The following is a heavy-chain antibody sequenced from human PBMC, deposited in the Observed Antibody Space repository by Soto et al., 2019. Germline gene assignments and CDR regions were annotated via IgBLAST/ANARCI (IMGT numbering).Heavy chain of an antibody. Sequence: KTSGYTFTSYGISWVRQAPGQGLEWMEWISAYNGKTNYTQQIQGRVTMTTDTSTITPYMELMSLRSDDRAVYYFAIVFSYGLRFLELSNRLINWLVPWGYITLFTVSS. CDR2: ISAYNGKT. CDR3: AIVFSYGLRFLELSNRLINWLVP. V-gene: IGHV1-18*01. CDR1: GYTFTSYG. D-gene: IGHD3-3*01. J-gene: IGHJ5*02.